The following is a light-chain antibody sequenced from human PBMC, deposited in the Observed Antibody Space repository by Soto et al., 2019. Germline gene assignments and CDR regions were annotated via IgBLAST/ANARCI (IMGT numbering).Light chain of an antibody. V-gene: IGKV3-15*01. Sequence: EIVMTQSPATLSVSPGERATLSCRASQSVSSNLAWYQQKPGQAPRLLIYRASTRATGIPARFSGSGSGTEFTLTISSLQSEDVAVYYCQQYNKWPPYTFGQGTKLEIK. CDR1: QSVSSN. CDR3: QQYNKWPPYT. J-gene: IGKJ2*01. CDR2: RAS.